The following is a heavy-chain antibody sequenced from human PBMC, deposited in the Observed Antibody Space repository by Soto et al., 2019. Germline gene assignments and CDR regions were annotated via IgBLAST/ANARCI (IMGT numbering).Heavy chain of an antibody. CDR1: GFTFSSYG. CDR2: ISYDGSNK. V-gene: IGHV3-30*18. CDR3: AKCVAAAATYYYYGIDV. D-gene: IGHD6-13*01. J-gene: IGHJ6*02. Sequence: QVQLVESGGGVVQPGRSLRLSCAASGFTFSSYGMHWVRQAPGKGLEWVAVISYDGSNKYYADSVKGRFTISRDNSKNTLYLQMYSLRAEDTAVYYSAKCVAAAATYYYYGIDVWGQGTTVPVSS.